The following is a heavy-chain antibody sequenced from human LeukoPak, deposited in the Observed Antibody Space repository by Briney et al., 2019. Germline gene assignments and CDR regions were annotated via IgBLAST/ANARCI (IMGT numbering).Heavy chain of an antibody. CDR2: ISSSSSYI. CDR3: ARALTYCGGDCYPFDY. J-gene: IGHJ4*02. V-gene: IGHV3-21*01. D-gene: IGHD2-21*02. Sequence: GGSLRLSCAASGFTFSSYSMNWVRQAPGKGLEWVSSISSSSSYIYYADSVKGRFTISRDNAKNSLYLQMNSPRAEDTAVYYCARALTYCGGDCYPFDYWGQGTLVTVSS. CDR1: GFTFSSYS.